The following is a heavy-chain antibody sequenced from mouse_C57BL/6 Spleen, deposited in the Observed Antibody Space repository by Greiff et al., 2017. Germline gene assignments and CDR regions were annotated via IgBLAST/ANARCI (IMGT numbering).Heavy chain of an antibody. CDR2: ISSGSSTI. CDR3: AMSLRPYYLDY. CDR1: GFTFSDYG. J-gene: IGHJ2*01. V-gene: IGHV5-17*01. D-gene: IGHD1-3*01. Sequence: EVQVVESGGGLVKPGGSLKLSCAASGFTFSDYGMHWVRQAPEKGLEWVAYISSGSSTIYYADTVKGRFTISRDNAQNTLFLQMTSLRSDDTAMYYCAMSLRPYYLDYWGQGTTLTVSS.